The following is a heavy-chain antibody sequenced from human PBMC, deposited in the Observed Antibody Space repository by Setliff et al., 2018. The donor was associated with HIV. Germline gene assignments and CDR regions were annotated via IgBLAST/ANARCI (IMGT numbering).Heavy chain of an antibody. Sequence: SETLSLTCAVSGGSISDNNWWSWVRQPPGKELEWIGEIFHSGSTNYNPSLKSRVTILVGKSKNQLSLRLSSVTAADTAVYYYARGPNLLTHYYDSSGYAVGYSDHWGQGTLVTVSS. CDR2: IFHSGST. D-gene: IGHD3-22*01. CDR1: GGSISDNNW. V-gene: IGHV4-4*02. J-gene: IGHJ4*02. CDR3: ARGPNLLTHYYDSSGYAVGYSDH.